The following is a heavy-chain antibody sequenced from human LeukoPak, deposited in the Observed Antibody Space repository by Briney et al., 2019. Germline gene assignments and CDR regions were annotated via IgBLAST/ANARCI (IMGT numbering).Heavy chain of an antibody. Sequence: ASVKVSCKASGYTFTNYAIHWVRQAPGQGFEWMGWINAANGHTKYSQEFQDRITITRDTFATTAYMELSNLRSEDMALYYCARGRGPPNSNRDFYYYYYMDVWGTGTTVTVSS. J-gene: IGHJ6*03. CDR3: ARGRGPPNSNRDFYYYYYMDV. V-gene: IGHV1-3*03. D-gene: IGHD6-13*01. CDR2: INAANGHT. CDR1: GYTFTNYA.